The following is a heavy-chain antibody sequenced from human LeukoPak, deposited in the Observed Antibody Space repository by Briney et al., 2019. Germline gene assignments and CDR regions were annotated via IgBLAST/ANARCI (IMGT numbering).Heavy chain of an antibody. V-gene: IGHV1-18*01. J-gene: IGHJ4*02. D-gene: IGHD6-25*01. CDR2: ISTYNGDT. CDR1: GYTFNTYS. CDR3: LRDAQRPRLTPDY. Sequence: GASVKVSCKASGYTFNTYSISWVRQAPGQGLEWMGWISTYNGDTNYVQNLQGRVTMTTDTSTSTAYMELMSLRSDDTAVYYCLRDAQRPRLTPDYWGQGTLVTVSS.